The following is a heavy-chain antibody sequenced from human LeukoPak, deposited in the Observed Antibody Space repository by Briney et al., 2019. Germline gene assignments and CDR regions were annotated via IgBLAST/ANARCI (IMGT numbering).Heavy chain of an antibody. J-gene: IGHJ4*02. Sequence: GGSLRLSCAASGFTFSSYGMHWVRQAPGKGLEWVAFIRYDGSNKYYADSVKGRSTISRDNSKNTLYLQMNSLRAEDTAVYYCAKDKASRSGWLDYWGQGTLVTVSS. CDR3: AKDKASRSGWLDY. D-gene: IGHD6-19*01. V-gene: IGHV3-30*02. CDR2: IRYDGSNK. CDR1: GFTFSSYG.